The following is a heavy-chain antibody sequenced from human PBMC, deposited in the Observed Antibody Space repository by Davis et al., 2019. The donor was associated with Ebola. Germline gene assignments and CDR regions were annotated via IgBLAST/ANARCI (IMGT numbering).Heavy chain of an antibody. D-gene: IGHD3-3*01. Sequence: ASVKVSCKASGYTFTSYGISWVRQAPGQGLEWMGWISAYNGNTNYAQKLQGRVTMTTDTSTSTAYMELRSLRSDDTAVYYCARNDFWSGLMGGWFDPWGQGTLVTVSS. V-gene: IGHV1-18*04. CDR3: ARNDFWSGLMGGWFDP. J-gene: IGHJ5*02. CDR2: ISAYNGNT. CDR1: GYTFTSYG.